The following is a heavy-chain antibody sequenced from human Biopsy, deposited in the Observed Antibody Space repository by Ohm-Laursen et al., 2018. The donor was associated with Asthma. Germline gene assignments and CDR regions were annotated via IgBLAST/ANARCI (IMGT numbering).Heavy chain of an antibody. CDR1: GYTFSDSW. Sequence: ESLRISCKASGYTFSDSWLGWVRQMPGKGLEWMGIIFAANSEPKYSPSFQGQVTISADMSISTSFLQWSSLKASDTAIYYCARFIDGTFFVDYWGQGTLVTVSS. D-gene: IGHD1-7*01. CDR3: ARFIDGTFFVDY. J-gene: IGHJ4*02. CDR2: IFAANSEP. V-gene: IGHV5-51*01.